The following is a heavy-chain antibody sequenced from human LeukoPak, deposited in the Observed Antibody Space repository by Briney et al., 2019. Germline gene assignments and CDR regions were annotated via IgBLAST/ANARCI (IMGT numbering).Heavy chain of an antibody. D-gene: IGHD5-24*01. V-gene: IGHV4-59*01. J-gene: IGHJ3*02. CDR1: GGSISSYY. CDR2: IYYSGST. CDR3: ARDRGGGYNLGYAFDI. Sequence: SETLSLTCTVSGGSISSYYWSWIRQPPGKGLEWIGYIYYSGSTNYNPSLKSRVTISVDTSKNQFSLKLSSVTAADTAVYYCARDRGGGYNLGYAFDIWGQGTMVTVSS.